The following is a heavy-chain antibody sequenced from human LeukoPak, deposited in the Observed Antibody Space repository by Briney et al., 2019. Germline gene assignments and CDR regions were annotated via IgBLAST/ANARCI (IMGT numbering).Heavy chain of an antibody. Sequence: ASVKVSCKASGYTSTNYYITWVRQAPGQGLEWMGWINPNSDYTFYAQKFQGRVTLTRDTSISTVYMELTTLTSDDTALYYCAVAPGDYWGQGTLVSVSA. CDR2: INPNSDYT. V-gene: IGHV1-2*02. CDR1: GYTSTNYY. J-gene: IGHJ4*02. CDR3: AVAPGDY. D-gene: IGHD2-21*01.